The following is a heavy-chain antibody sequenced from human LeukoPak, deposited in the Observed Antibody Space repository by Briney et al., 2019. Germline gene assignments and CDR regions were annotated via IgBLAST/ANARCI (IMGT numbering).Heavy chain of an antibody. CDR2: ISGSGGST. J-gene: IGHJ6*02. V-gene: IGHV3-23*01. CDR1: GFTFTSYG. Sequence: SGGSLRLSCAASGFTFTSYGMTWVRQAPGKGLEWVSSISGSGGSTHYADSVKGRFTISRDNSKNTLYLQMNSLRAEDTAVYSCAKYVTAVDWYYYYGMDVWGQGTTVTVSS. D-gene: IGHD3-9*01. CDR3: AKYVTAVDWYYYYGMDV.